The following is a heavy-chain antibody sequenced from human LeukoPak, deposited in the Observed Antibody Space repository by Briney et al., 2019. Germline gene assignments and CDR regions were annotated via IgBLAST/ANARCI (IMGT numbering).Heavy chain of an antibody. CDR3: AKDLAWVVVPAPGDY. CDR1: GFTFSSYG. V-gene: IGHV3-30*18. CDR2: ISYDGSNK. Sequence: GGSLRLSCAASGFTFSSYGMHWVRQAPGKGLEWVAVISYDGSNKYYADSVKGRFTISRDNSKNTLYLQMNSLRAEDTAVYYCAKDLAWVVVPAPGDYWGQGTLVTVSS. D-gene: IGHD2-2*01. J-gene: IGHJ4*02.